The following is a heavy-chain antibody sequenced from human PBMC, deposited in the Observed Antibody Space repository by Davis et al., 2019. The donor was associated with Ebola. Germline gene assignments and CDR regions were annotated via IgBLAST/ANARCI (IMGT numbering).Heavy chain of an antibody. J-gene: IGHJ4*02. V-gene: IGHV4-59*01. CDR3: ASGRGGNSLHY. Sequence: PSETLSPTCTVSGGSTSSDYWSWIRQPPGKGLEWIAYIYNSGRTNYNPSLKSRATISVDTSKNQFSLKLSSVTAADTAVYYCASGRGGNSLHYWGQGTLVTVSP. D-gene: IGHD4-23*01. CDR1: GGSTSSDY. CDR2: IYNSGRT.